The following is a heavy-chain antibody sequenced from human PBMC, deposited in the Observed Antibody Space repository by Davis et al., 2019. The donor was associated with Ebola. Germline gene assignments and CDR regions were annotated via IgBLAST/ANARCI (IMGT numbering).Heavy chain of an antibody. CDR2: MSGSAGGT. V-gene: IGHV3-74*01. Sequence: GASLKISCAASGCTFSSYWMHWVRQAPGQVLEWVSAMSGSAGGTSYADFVKGRFTISRDNAKNTVSLQMNSLRAEDTAIYYCGSVFEYWGQGTLVTVSS. J-gene: IGHJ4*02. CDR1: GCTFSSYW. CDR3: GSVFEY.